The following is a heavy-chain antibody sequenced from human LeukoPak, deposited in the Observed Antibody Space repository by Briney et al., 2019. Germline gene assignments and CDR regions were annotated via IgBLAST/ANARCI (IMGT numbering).Heavy chain of an antibody. Sequence: ASVKVSCKASGYTFTGYYIHWVRQAPGQGLEWMGWINPNSGDTHYAQKFQGRVTMTADTSISTAYMDLNSLISDDTAVYYCARVQYQLLFEGNWFDPWGQGTLVTVSS. CDR3: ARVQYQLLFEGNWFDP. J-gene: IGHJ5*02. D-gene: IGHD2-2*01. CDR2: INPNSGDT. CDR1: GYTFTGYY. V-gene: IGHV1-2*02.